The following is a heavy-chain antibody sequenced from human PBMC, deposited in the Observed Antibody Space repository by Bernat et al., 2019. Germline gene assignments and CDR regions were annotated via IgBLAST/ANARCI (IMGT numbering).Heavy chain of an antibody. J-gene: IGHJ4*02. Sequence: QVQLVESGGGVVQPGGSLRLSCAASGFAFSSYGMHWVRQAPGKGLEWVAFIRHDGSNKYYADSVKGRFTISRDNSKNTLYLQMNSLRAEDTAVYYCAKDGGEGFDYWGQGTLVTVSS. V-gene: IGHV3-30*02. CDR3: AKDGGEGFDY. D-gene: IGHD3-10*01. CDR2: IRHDGSNK. CDR1: GFAFSSYG.